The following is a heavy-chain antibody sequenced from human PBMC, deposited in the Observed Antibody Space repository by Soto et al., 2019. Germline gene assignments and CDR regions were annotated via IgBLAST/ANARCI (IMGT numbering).Heavy chain of an antibody. CDR2: MNPNSGNT. CDR1: GYTFTSYD. J-gene: IGHJ6*02. V-gene: IGHV1-8*01. D-gene: IGHD2-2*01. CDR3: ARLPRGCSSTSCYYYYGMDV. Sequence: QVQLVQSGAEVKKPGASVKVSCKASGYTFTSYDINWVRQATGQGLEGMGWMNPNSGNTGYAQKFQGRVTMTRNTSISTAYMELSSLRSEDTAVYYCARLPRGCSSTSCYYYYGMDVWGQGTTVTVSS.